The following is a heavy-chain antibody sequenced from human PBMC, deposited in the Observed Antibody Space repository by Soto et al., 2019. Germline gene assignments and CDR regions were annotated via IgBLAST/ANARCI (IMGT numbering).Heavy chain of an antibody. CDR3: AKYRRTAAEGYTLDY. CDR2: IFYTGST. J-gene: IGHJ4*02. Sequence: PSETLSLTCTVSGDSMNNYYWSWIRQPPGKTLEWIGYIFYTGSTTYNPSLESRVTMSVDTSKNQFSLNLSSVSAADTAVYFCAKYRRTAAEGYTLDYWGRGTLVTVSS. D-gene: IGHD6-13*01. V-gene: IGHV4-59*01. CDR1: GDSMNNYY.